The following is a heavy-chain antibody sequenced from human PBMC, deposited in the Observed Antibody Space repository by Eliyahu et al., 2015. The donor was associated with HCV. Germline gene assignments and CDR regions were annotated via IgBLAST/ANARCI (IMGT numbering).Heavy chain of an antibody. D-gene: IGHD3-22*01. CDR3: AKNYYDSSVPRY. CDR1: GFTFSSYG. CDR2: ISYDGSNK. V-gene: IGHV3-30*18. J-gene: IGHJ4*02. Sequence: GVVQPGRSLRXSCAASGFTFSSYGMHWVRQAPGKGLEWVAVISYDGSNKYYADSVKGRFTISRDNSKNTLYLQMNSLRAEDTAVYYCAKNYYDSSVPRYWGQGTLVTVSS.